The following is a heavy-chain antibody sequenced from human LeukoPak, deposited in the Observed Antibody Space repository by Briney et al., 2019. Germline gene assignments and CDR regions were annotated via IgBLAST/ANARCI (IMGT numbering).Heavy chain of an antibody. D-gene: IGHD1/OR15-1a*01. J-gene: IGHJ4*02. CDR1: GFTVSSNY. CDR3: ARDTAPRITGTLGY. V-gene: IGHV3-30-3*01. CDR2: ISYDGSNK. Sequence: GGSLRLSCAASGFTVSSNYMSWVRQAPGKGLEWLAVISYDGSNKYYADSVKGRFTISRDNSKNTLYLQMNSLRAEDTAVYYCARDTAPRITGTLGYWGQGTLVTVSS.